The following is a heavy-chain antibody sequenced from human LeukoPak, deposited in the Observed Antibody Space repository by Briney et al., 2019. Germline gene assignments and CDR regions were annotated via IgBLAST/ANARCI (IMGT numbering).Heavy chain of an antibody. D-gene: IGHD2-15*01. CDR3: ARRYCSGGRCYSSLDY. CDR1: GGSLSSYY. Sequence: PSETLSLTCTHPGGSLSSYYWSWMRPPPRKGLEWMGYIYYSGSTTYYPSLKSRVSISVDTSKNQFSLKLSSATAADTAVYYCARRYCSGGRCYSSLDYWGQGSLVTVSS. V-gene: IGHV4-59*08. J-gene: IGHJ4*02. CDR2: IYYSGST.